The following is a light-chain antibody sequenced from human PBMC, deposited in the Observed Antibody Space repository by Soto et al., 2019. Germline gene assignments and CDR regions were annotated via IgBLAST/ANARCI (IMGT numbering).Light chain of an antibody. CDR3: ASWDDSRSAWV. Sequence: QSVLTQPPSASATPGQRVTISCSGGNSNIGRNSVYWYQQLPGTAPKLLIYSNNRRPSGVPDRFSGSKSVTSASLAISALRSEDEADYYCASWDDSRSAWVFGGGTKLTVI. CDR1: NSNIGRNS. V-gene: IGLV1-47*02. J-gene: IGLJ3*02. CDR2: SNN.